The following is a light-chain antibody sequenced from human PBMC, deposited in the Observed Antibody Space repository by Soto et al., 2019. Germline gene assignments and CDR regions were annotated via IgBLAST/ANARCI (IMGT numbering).Light chain of an antibody. J-gene: IGLJ2*01. CDR2: DVS. Sequence: QSVLTQPRSVSGSPGQSVAISCTGTSSDVGGYNYVSWYQQHPGKAPKLMIYDVSGRPSGVPDRFSGSKSGNTASLTISGLQAEDEADYYCCSYAGTYAVFGGWTKLTVL. CDR3: CSYAGTYAV. V-gene: IGLV2-11*01. CDR1: SSDVGGYNY.